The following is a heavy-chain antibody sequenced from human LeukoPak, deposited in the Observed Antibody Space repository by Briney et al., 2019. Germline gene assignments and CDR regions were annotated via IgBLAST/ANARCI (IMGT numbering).Heavy chain of an antibody. CDR1: GYPFTGYY. CDR2: INPNSGGT. CDR3: ARGDYYYDSSGYFLSAFDI. Sequence: ASVKVSCKASGYPFTGYYLHWVRQAPGQGLEWMGWINPNSGGTNYAQKFQGRVTMTRDTSISTAYMELSRLRSDDTAVYYCARGDYYYDSSGYFLSAFDIWGQGTMVTVSS. V-gene: IGHV1-2*02. D-gene: IGHD3-22*01. J-gene: IGHJ3*02.